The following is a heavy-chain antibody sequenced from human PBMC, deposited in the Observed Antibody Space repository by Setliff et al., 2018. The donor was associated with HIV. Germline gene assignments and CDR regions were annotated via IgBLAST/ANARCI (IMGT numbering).Heavy chain of an antibody. CDR1: RFTFSSYS. V-gene: IGHV3-30*04. CDR2: ITSDGSNE. CDR3: ARDQLAMVRRNGMDV. J-gene: IGHJ6*02. D-gene: IGHD3-10*01. Sequence: GGSLRLSCAASRFTFSSYSMNWVRQAPGKGLEWVAAITSDGSNEYYADSVKGRFTISRDNSKNTLYVQMNSLRVEDTAVYYCARDQLAMVRRNGMDVWGQGTTVTVSS.